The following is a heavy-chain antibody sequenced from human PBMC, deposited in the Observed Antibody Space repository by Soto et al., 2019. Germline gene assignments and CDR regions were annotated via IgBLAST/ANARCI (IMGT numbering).Heavy chain of an antibody. V-gene: IGHV3-21*01. CDR2: ISSSSSYI. Sequence: GGSLRLSCTASGFTFSNFVMSWVRQAPGKGLEWVSSISSSSSYIYYADSVKGRFTISRDNAKNSLYLQMNSLRAEDTAVYYCARASYYYDGSGYHGYWGQGTLVTVSS. CDR3: ARASYYYDGSGYHGY. CDR1: GFTFSNFV. D-gene: IGHD3-22*01. J-gene: IGHJ4*02.